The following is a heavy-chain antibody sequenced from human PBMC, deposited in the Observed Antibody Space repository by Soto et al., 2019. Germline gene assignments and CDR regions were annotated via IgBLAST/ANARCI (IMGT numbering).Heavy chain of an antibody. D-gene: IGHD4-17*01. CDR1: GYIFTNYW. Sequence: EVQLVQSGAEVKKPGESLKISCKASGYIFTNYWIAWVRQMPGKGLELMGIIYPDDSDTRYSPSFQGQVTISADKSISTAYLQWSSLKASDTAMYYCARPAGYGVYKRAFDIWGQGTMVTVSS. V-gene: IGHV5-51*01. CDR3: ARPAGYGVYKRAFDI. J-gene: IGHJ3*02. CDR2: IYPDDSDT.